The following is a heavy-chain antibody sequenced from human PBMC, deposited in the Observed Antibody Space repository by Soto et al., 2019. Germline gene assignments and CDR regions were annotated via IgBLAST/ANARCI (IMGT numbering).Heavy chain of an antibody. CDR3: AREGYYSGSGTYSPPRYYGMDV. Sequence: QVQLVQSGAEVRKPGASVKVSCKASGYTFSNFGLSWVRQAPGQGLEWMGWISDYNGNTHYAQKFQGRLIMTKETATRPAKVELRSLTSDDTAVYFCAREGYYSGSGTYSPPRYYGMDVWGPGTTVTVSS. J-gene: IGHJ6*02. V-gene: IGHV1-18*01. CDR1: GYTFSNFG. D-gene: IGHD3-10*01. CDR2: ISDYNGNT.